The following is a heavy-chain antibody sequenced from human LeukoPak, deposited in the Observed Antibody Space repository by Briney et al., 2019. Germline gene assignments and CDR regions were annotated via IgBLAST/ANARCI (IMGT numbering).Heavy chain of an antibody. Sequence: ASVKVSCKASGYTFTSYYMHWVRQDPGQGLEWMGIINPSGGSTSYAQKFQGRVTMTRDTSTSTVYMELSSLRSEDTAVYYCARVRPAGRSQVGWFDPWGQGTLVTVSS. D-gene: IGHD6-13*01. J-gene: IGHJ5*02. CDR3: ARVRPAGRSQVGWFDP. V-gene: IGHV1-46*01. CDR2: INPSGGST. CDR1: GYTFTSYY.